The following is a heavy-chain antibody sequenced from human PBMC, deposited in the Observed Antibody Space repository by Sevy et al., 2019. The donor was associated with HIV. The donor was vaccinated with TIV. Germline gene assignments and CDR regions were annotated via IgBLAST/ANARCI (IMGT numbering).Heavy chain of an antibody. J-gene: IGHJ4*02. CDR2: IRPDGSDK. D-gene: IGHD1-26*01. Sequence: LSLTCAASGFTFSPYWMTWVRQAPGKGLEWVANIRPDGSDKYYVDSGKGRFTISRDNAKNSLYLQMNSLRADDTAMYYCARGVGFDCWGQGALVTVSS. CDR1: GFTFSPYW. V-gene: IGHV3-7*01. CDR3: ARGVGFDC.